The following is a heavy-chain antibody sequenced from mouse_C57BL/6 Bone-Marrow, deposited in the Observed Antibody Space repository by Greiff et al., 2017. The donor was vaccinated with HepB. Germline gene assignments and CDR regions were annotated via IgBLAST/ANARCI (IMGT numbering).Heavy chain of an antibody. Sequence: VQLQQSGPELVKPGASVKISCKASGYTFTDYYMNWVKQSHGKSLEWIGDINPNNGGTSYNQKFKGKATLTVDKSSSTAYMELRSLTSEDSAVYYCARVHYGSSYDAMDYWGQGTSVTVSS. J-gene: IGHJ4*01. V-gene: IGHV1-26*01. CDR3: ARVHYGSSYDAMDY. D-gene: IGHD1-1*01. CDR1: GYTFTDYY. CDR2: INPNNGGT.